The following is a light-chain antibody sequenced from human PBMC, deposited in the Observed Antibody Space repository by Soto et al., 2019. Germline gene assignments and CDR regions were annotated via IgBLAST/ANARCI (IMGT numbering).Light chain of an antibody. CDR2: GAS. V-gene: IGKV3-20*01. Sequence: EMFLTQSPGTLSFSPGEIATVSCRASQSVSSSYLAWYQQKPGQAPRLLIYGASSRATGIPDRFSGSGSGTDFTLTISSLQPEDFATYYCQQSYSTPWTFGQGTKVDIK. J-gene: IGKJ1*01. CDR3: QQSYSTPWT. CDR1: QSVSSSY.